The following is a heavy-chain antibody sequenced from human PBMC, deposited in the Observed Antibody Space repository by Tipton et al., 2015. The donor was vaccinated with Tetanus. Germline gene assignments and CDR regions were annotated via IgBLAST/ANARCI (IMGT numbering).Heavy chain of an antibody. Sequence: TLSLTCAVYAGSFSGYYWSWIRQPPGKGLEWIGEINHSGGTNYNPSLKSRVTISIDTSKNQFSLKLNSVTAADTAVYYCARAGQRSTSWHYWFDPWGQGTLVTVSS. CDR1: AGSFSGYY. D-gene: IGHD2-2*01. CDR3: ARAGQRSTSWHYWFDP. CDR2: INHSGGT. J-gene: IGHJ5*02. V-gene: IGHV4-34*01.